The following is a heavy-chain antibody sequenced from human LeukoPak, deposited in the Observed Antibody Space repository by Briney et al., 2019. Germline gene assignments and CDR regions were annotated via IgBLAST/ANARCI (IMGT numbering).Heavy chain of an antibody. CDR1: GGTFSSYA. V-gene: IGHV1-69*04. D-gene: IGHD3-22*01. J-gene: IGHJ4*02. Sequence: SVKVSCKASGGTFSSYAISWVRQAPGQGLEWMGRIIPILGIANYAQKFQGRVTITADKSTSTAYMELSSLRSEDTAVYYCASGYYDRSGYLRPFDYWGQGTLVTVSS. CDR2: IIPILGIA. CDR3: ASGYYDRSGYLRPFDY.